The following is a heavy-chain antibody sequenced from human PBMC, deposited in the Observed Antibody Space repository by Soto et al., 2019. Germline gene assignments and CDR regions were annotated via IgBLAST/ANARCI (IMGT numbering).Heavy chain of an antibody. D-gene: IGHD2-21*01. J-gene: IGHJ6*02. CDR2: INHSGST. V-gene: IGHV4-34*01. Sequence: SETLSLTCAVYGGSFSGYYWSWIRQPPGKGLEWIGEINHSGSTNYNPSLKSRVTITVDTAKNQFSLKLSSGTAADTAVYYCARLLTDGEYYYYGMDVWGQGTTVTVSS. CDR3: ARLLTDGEYYYYGMDV. CDR1: GGSFSGYY.